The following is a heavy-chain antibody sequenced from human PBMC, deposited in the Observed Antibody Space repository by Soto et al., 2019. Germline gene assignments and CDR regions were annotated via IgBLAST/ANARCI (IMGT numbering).Heavy chain of an antibody. J-gene: IGHJ6*02. Sequence: ASVKVSCKASGYTFTSYDINWVRQATGQGLEWMGWMNPNSGNTGYAQKFQGRVTMTRNNSISTAYMELSSLRSEDTAVYYCARESGLYGSGSYYYYYYYGMDVWGQGTTVTVSS. V-gene: IGHV1-8*01. D-gene: IGHD3-10*01. CDR2: MNPNSGNT. CDR1: GYTFTSYD. CDR3: ARESGLYGSGSYYYYYYYGMDV.